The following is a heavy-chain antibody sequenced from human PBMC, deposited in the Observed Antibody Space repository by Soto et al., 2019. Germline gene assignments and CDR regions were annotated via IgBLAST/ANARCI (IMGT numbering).Heavy chain of an antibody. D-gene: IGHD6-19*01. CDR3: ARDRGVAPPVAGNTHYYYYMDV. J-gene: IGHJ6*03. CDR2: ISAYNGNT. CDR1: GYSVTNYG. V-gene: IGHV1-18*01. Sequence: QDQLVQSGVEVKKPGASVKVSCKASGYSVTNYGITWVRQAPGQGFEWMGWISAYNGNTKYAQKLQGRVTMTTDASTSTAYLELRSLTSDDTAVYYCARDRGVAPPVAGNTHYYYYMDVWGKGTTVTVSS.